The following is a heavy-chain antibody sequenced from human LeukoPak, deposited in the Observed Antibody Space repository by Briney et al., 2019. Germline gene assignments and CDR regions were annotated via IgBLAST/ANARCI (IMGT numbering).Heavy chain of an antibody. CDR3: ARRPFHYGGIGHWFDP. CDR1: GGTFSSYA. D-gene: IGHD4-23*01. CDR2: IIPIFGTA. J-gene: IGHJ5*02. V-gene: IGHV1-69*13. Sequence: GASVKVSCKASGGTFSSYAISWVRQAPGQGLEWMGGIIPIFGTANYAQKFQGRVTITADESTSTAYMELSSLRSEDTAVYYCARRPFHYGGIGHWFDPWGQGTLVTVSS.